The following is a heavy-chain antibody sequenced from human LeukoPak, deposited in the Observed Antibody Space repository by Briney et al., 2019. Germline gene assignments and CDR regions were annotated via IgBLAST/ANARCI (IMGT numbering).Heavy chain of an antibody. CDR2: ISSDSVWI. V-gene: IGHV3-21*01. J-gene: IGHJ5*02. Sequence: GGSLRLSCAASGLTFSSETMNWVRQAPGKGLEWVSSISSDSVWIYYADSVKGRFTISRDNAKNSLYLQMNSLRAEDTAIYYCARDYGYGNWFDPWGQGTLVTVSS. D-gene: IGHD5-12*01. CDR3: ARDYGYGNWFDP. CDR1: GLTFSSET.